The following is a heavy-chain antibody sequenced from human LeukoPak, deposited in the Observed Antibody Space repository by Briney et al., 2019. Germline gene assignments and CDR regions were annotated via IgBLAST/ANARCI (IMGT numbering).Heavy chain of an antibody. CDR3: ARTARSEHDDFWSAYFAD. CDR2: ISGSGGST. Sequence: GGSLRLSCAASGFTFSSYAMSWVRQAPGKGLEWVSAISGSGGSTYYADSVKGRFTISRDNAKKSLYLQVSSLRAEDTAVYYCARTARSEHDDFWSAYFADWGQGTLVTVSS. J-gene: IGHJ4*02. CDR1: GFTFSSYA. D-gene: IGHD3-3*01. V-gene: IGHV3-23*01.